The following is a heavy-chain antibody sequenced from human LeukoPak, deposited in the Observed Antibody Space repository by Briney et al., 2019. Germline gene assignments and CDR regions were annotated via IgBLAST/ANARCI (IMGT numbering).Heavy chain of an antibody. V-gene: IGHV4-59*01. J-gene: IGHJ3*02. CDR1: GGSISDYY. Sequence: PSETLSLTCTVSGGSISDYYWSWIRQPPGKGLEWIGWIFGSGSSNYNPSLKSRLTISVDTSKNQFSLKLTSATAADTAVYYRAREKDTWSNHAKIRYDIWGQGTMVTVSS. CDR3: AREKDTWSNHAKIRYDI. D-gene: IGHD3-16*02. CDR2: IFGSGSS.